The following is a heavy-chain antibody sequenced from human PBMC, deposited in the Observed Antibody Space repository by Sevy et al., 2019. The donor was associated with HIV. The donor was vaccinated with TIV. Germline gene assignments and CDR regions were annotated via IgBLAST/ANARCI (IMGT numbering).Heavy chain of an antibody. Sequence: SETLSLTCAVYGGSFSGYYWSWIRQPTGKGLEWIGEINHSGSTNYNPSLKSRVTISVDTSKNQFSLKLSSVTAADTAVYYCARVVRFLEWLFTAGYYMDVWGKGTTVTVSS. CDR3: ARVVRFLEWLFTAGYYMDV. V-gene: IGHV4-34*01. CDR2: INHSGST. CDR1: GGSFSGYY. J-gene: IGHJ6*03. D-gene: IGHD3-3*01.